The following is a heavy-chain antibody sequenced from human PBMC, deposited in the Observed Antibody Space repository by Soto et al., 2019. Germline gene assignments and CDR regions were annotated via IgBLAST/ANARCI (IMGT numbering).Heavy chain of an antibody. D-gene: IGHD1-26*01. J-gene: IGHJ4*02. V-gene: IGHV3-23*01. CDR1: GLTFSSYA. CDR3: AKAWVIDD. CDR2: ISGSGDIT. Sequence: GGSLRLSCAASGLTFSSYAMTWVRQAPGKGLEWVSSISGSGDITSYADSVKGRFAISRDNSKNTLYLQMSNLRVEDTALYYCAKAWVIDDWGQGSLVIVSS.